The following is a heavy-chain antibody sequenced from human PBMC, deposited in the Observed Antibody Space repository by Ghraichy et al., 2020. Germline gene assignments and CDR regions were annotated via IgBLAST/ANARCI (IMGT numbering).Heavy chain of an antibody. CDR2: IYYSGST. D-gene: IGHD2-2*01. CDR3: ARTSLVVPAAPRFDP. CDR1: GGSISSYY. V-gene: IGHV4-59*01. J-gene: IGHJ5*02. Sequence: SETLSLTCTVSGGSISSYYWSWIRQPPGKGLEWIGHIYYSGSTNYNPSLKSRVTISVDTSKNQFSLKLSSVTAADTAVYYCARTSLVVPAAPRFDPWGQGTLVTVSS.